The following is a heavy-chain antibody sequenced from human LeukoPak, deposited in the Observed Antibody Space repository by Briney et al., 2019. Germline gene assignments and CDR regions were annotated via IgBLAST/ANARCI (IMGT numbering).Heavy chain of an antibody. CDR3: ARDLSSGYYRGFDY. CDR2: MNPNSGNT. J-gene: IGHJ4*02. Sequence: ASVKVSCKASGYTFTSYDINWVRQATGQGLEWMGWMNPNSGNTGYAQKFQGRVTMTRNTSISTAYMELSSLRSEDTAVYYCARDLSSGYYRGFDYWGQGTLVTVSS. D-gene: IGHD3-22*01. V-gene: IGHV1-8*01. CDR1: GYTFTSYD.